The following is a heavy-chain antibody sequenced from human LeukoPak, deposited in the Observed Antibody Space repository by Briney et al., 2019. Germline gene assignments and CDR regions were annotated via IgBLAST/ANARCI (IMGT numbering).Heavy chain of an antibody. V-gene: IGHV4-38-2*01. J-gene: IGHJ4*02. Sequence: SETLSLTCAVSGYSISSGYYWGWIRQPPGKGLEWIGSIYHSGSTYYNPSPKSRVTISVDTSKNQFSLKLSSVTAADTAVYYCARRSSIAARPFDYWGQGTLVTVSS. CDR1: GYSISSGYY. CDR2: IYHSGST. D-gene: IGHD6-6*01. CDR3: ARRSSIAARPFDY.